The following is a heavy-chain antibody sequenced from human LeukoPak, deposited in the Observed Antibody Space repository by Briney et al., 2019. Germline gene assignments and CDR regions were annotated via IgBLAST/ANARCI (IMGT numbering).Heavy chain of an antibody. CDR3: ANGYSSGWSTFDY. D-gene: IGHD6-19*01. CDR1: GFTFDDYA. Sequence: PGGSLRLSCAASGFTFDDYAMHWVRQAPGKGLEWVSGISWNSGSIGYVDSVKGRFTISRDNAKNSLYLQMNSLRAEDTALYYCANGYSSGWSTFDYWGQGTLVTVSS. CDR2: ISWNSGSI. J-gene: IGHJ4*02. V-gene: IGHV3-9*01.